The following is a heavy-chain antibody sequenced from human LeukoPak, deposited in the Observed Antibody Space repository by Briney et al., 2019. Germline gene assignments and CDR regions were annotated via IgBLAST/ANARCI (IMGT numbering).Heavy chain of an antibody. CDR2: MTSSGSII. D-gene: IGHD6-19*01. CDR1: GFTFSSYE. Sequence: QTGGSLRLSCAASGFTFSSYEMNWVRQAPGRGLEWVSFMTSSGSIIYYADSVKGRFTISRDNAKNSLYLQMNSLRGEDTAVYYCARVSGWSRDFQHWGQGTLVTVSS. CDR3: ARVSGWSRDFQH. J-gene: IGHJ1*01. V-gene: IGHV3-48*03.